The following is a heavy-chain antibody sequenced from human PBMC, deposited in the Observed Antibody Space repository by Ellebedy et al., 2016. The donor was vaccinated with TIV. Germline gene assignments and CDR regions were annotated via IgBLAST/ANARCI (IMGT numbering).Heavy chain of an antibody. Sequence: GESLKISCAVSGFGVSSRYMNWVRQAPGKGLEWVSVIYGGRTNYADSVKGRFTISRDNSKNTLYLQMNSLRAEDTAVYYCARGPWRVGSSWYLTNYGMDVWGQGTTVTVSS. V-gene: IGHV3-53*01. CDR1: GFGVSSRY. CDR2: IYGGRT. J-gene: IGHJ6*02. CDR3: ARGPWRVGSSWYLTNYGMDV. D-gene: IGHD6-13*01.